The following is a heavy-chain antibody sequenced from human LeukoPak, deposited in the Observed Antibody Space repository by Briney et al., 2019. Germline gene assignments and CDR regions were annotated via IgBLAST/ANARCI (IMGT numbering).Heavy chain of an antibody. Sequence: ASVKVSCKSSGYTFTSYGIIWLRQAPGQGLEWMGWISAYNGNTKYAQEFQGRVTMTTDTSTSTAYMELRSLRSDDTAVYHCARDNHRSSWSWFDPWGQGTLVTVSS. CDR3: ARDNHRSSWSWFDP. J-gene: IGHJ5*02. CDR2: ISAYNGNT. CDR1: GYTFTSYG. V-gene: IGHV1-18*01. D-gene: IGHD6-13*01.